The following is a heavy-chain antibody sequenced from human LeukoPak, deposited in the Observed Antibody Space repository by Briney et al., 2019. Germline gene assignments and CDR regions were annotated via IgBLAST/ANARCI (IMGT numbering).Heavy chain of an antibody. D-gene: IGHD1-26*01. CDR2: ISGSGGST. Sequence: PGGSLRLSCAASGFTFSSYAMSWVRQAPGKGLEWVSAISGSGGSTYYADSVKGRFTISRDNSKNTLYLQMNSLRAEDTAVYYCAKGTRYIVGATDWYFDLWGRGTLVTVSS. J-gene: IGHJ2*01. CDR1: GFTFSSYA. CDR3: AKGTRYIVGATDWYFDL. V-gene: IGHV3-23*01.